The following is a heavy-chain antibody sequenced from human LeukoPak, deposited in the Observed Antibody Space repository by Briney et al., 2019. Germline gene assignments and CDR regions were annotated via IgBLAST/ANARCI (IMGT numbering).Heavy chain of an antibody. D-gene: IGHD3-22*01. Sequence: SETLSLTCAVYGGSFNGYYWSWIRQPPGKGLEWIGEINHSGSTNYNPSLKSRVTISVDTSKNQFSLKLSSVTAADTAVYYCATVYSSGYLTPPAFDYWGQGTLVTVSS. CDR3: ATVYSSGYLTPPAFDY. V-gene: IGHV4-34*01. J-gene: IGHJ4*02. CDR2: INHSGST. CDR1: GGSFNGYY.